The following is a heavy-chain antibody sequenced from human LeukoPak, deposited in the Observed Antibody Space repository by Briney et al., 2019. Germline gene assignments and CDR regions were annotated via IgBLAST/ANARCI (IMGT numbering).Heavy chain of an antibody. Sequence: ASVKVSCKASGYTFTGYYMHWVRQAPGQGLEWMGWINPNSGGTKYTQKFQGRVTMTRDTSISTAYMELSSLRSEDTAVYYCARAFDYDILTGYTYWGQGTLVTVSS. D-gene: IGHD3-9*01. J-gene: IGHJ4*02. CDR1: GYTFTGYY. CDR2: INPNSGGT. V-gene: IGHV1-2*02. CDR3: ARAFDYDILTGYTY.